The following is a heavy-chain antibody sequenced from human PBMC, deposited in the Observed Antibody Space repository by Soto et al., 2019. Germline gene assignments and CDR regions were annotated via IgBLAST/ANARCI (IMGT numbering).Heavy chain of an antibody. CDR2: IYNTGST. CDR1: DGSITSCDYY. D-gene: IGHD3-10*02. V-gene: IGHV4-30-4*01. CDR3: ASVRGGYYYAMDV. J-gene: IGHJ6*02. Sequence: PSETPSLTFTVSDGSITSCDYYWSWIRQPPGKGLEWIGYIYNTGSTYYTPSLKSRVTISLDTSKNQFSLRLSSVTAADTAVYYCASVRGGYYYAMDVWGQGTTVTVSS.